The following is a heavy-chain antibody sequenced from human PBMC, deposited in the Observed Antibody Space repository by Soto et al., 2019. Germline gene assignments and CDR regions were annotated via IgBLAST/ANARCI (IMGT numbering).Heavy chain of an antibody. CDR1: GVSLSTSGMG. CDR2: VYWDDDK. V-gene: IGHV2-5*02. D-gene: IGHD2-21*01. Sequence: QVTLKESGPTLVKPTQTLTLTCNFSGVSLSTSGMGVGWIRQPPGKALAWLALVYWDDDKRYSPSLKSRLTITKDTSKSHVGLIMTYIDPVDTATYYCAHMIEGAFFVPWGQGTLVTVSS. CDR3: AHMIEGAFFVP. J-gene: IGHJ5*02.